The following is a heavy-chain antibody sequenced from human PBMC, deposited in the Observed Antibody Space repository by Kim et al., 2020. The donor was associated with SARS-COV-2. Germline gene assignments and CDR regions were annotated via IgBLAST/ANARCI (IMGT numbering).Heavy chain of an antibody. J-gene: IGHJ4*02. CDR3: ARRGPDDYGDYYFDY. CDR1: GYSFTSYW. V-gene: IGHV5-51*01. D-gene: IGHD4-17*01. Sequence: GESLKISCKGSGYSFTSYWIGWVRQMPGKGLEWMGIIYPVDSDTRYSPSFQGQVTISADKSISTAYLQWSSLKASDTAMYYCARRGPDDYGDYYFDYWGQGTLVTVSS. CDR2: IYPVDSDT.